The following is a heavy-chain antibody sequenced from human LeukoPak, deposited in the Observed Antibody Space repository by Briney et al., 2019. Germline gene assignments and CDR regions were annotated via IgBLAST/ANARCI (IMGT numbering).Heavy chain of an antibody. V-gene: IGHV3-30*04. Sequence: GGSLRLSYAASGFTFSSYAMHWVRQAPGKGLEWVAVISYDGSNKYYADSVKGRFTISRDNSKNTLYLQMNSLRAEDTAVYYCARDLSGNWNYGVDYWGQGTLVTVSS. D-gene: IGHD1-7*01. CDR2: ISYDGSNK. J-gene: IGHJ4*02. CDR3: ARDLSGNWNYGVDY. CDR1: GFTFSSYA.